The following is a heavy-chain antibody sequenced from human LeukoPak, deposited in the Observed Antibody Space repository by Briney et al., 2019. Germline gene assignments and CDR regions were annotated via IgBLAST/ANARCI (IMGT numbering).Heavy chain of an antibody. CDR2: INHSGST. CDR3: ARAYLLYDFWSGYVDTNWFDP. V-gene: IGHV4-34*01. CDR1: GGSFSGYY. D-gene: IGHD3-3*01. Sequence: SETLSLTCAVYGGSFSGYYWSWIRQPPGKGLEWIGEINHSGSTNYNPSLKSRVTISVDTSKNQFSLKLSSVTAADTAVYYCARAYLLYDFWSGYVDTNWFDPWGQGTLVTVSS. J-gene: IGHJ5*02.